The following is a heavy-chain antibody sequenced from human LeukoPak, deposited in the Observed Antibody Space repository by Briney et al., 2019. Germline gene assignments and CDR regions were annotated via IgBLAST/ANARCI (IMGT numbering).Heavy chain of an antibody. CDR2: ISGSGSHT. Sequence: GGSLRLSCAASGFTFNSYAMSWVRQAPGKGLEWVAAISGSGSHTYYADSVKGRFTISRDNSKNTLYLQMNSLRAEDTAVFYCAKGIEWLASVGYFDYWGQGTLVTVSS. CDR3: AKGIEWLASVGYFDY. D-gene: IGHD5-12*01. V-gene: IGHV3-23*01. J-gene: IGHJ4*02. CDR1: GFTFNSYA.